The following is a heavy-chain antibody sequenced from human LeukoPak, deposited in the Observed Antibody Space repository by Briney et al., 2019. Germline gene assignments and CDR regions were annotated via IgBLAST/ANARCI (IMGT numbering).Heavy chain of an antibody. CDR3: ARGLGSWLNGYYFDY. V-gene: IGHV1-18*01. CDR2: ISAYNGNT. D-gene: IGHD6-13*01. J-gene: IGHJ4*02. Sequence: EASVKVSCKASGYTFTSYGISWVRQAPGQGLEWMGWISAYNGNTNYAQKLQGRVTMITDTSTSTAYMELRSLRSDDTAVYYCARGLGSWLNGYYFDYWGQGTLVTVSS. CDR1: GYTFTSYG.